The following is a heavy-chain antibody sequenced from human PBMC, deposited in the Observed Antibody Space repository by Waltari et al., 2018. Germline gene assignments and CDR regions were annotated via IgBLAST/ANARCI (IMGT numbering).Heavy chain of an antibody. V-gene: IGHV3-53*01. CDR1: GFTVSSNY. Sequence: EVQLVESGGGLIQPGGSLRLSCAASGFTVSSNYMSWVRQAPGKGLGWVSVIYSGGSTYYADSVKGRFTISRDNSKNTLYLQMNSLRAEDTAVYYCARDRYGYGDGYYYGMDVWGQGTTVTVSS. D-gene: IGHD4-17*01. CDR3: ARDRYGYGDGYYYGMDV. CDR2: IYSGGST. J-gene: IGHJ6*02.